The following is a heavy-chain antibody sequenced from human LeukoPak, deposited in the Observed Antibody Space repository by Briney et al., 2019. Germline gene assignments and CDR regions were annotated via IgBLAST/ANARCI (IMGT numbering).Heavy chain of an antibody. Sequence: ASVRVSCKASGYSFTGYYMHWIRQAPGQGLEWMGRINPNSGGTNYAQKFQGRVTMTRDTSISTAYMELSRLGSDDTAVYYCARRLIATAATGFDYWGQGTLVTVSS. V-gene: IGHV1-2*02. CDR3: ARRLIATAATGFDY. CDR2: INPNSGGT. D-gene: IGHD2-15*01. J-gene: IGHJ4*02. CDR1: GYSFTGYY.